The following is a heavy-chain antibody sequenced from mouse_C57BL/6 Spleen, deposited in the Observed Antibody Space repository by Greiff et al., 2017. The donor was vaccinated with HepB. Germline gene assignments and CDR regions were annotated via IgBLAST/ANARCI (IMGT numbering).Heavy chain of an antibody. CDR1: GYTFTSYW. CDR3: AHSSGYVGWFAY. D-gene: IGHD3-2*02. V-gene: IGHV1-72*01. Sequence: QVQLQQPGAELVKPGASVKLSCKASGYTFTSYWMHWVKQRPGRGLEWIGRIDPTSGGTKYKEKFKSKATLTVDKPSSTAYMQLSSLTSEDSAVYYCAHSSGYVGWFAYWGQGTLVTVSA. CDR2: IDPTSGGT. J-gene: IGHJ3*01.